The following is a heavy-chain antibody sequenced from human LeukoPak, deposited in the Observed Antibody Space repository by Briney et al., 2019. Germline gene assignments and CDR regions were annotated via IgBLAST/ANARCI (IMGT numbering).Heavy chain of an antibody. CDR2: IRYDGSNK. V-gene: IGHV3-30*02. CDR1: GFTFSSYG. J-gene: IGHJ5*02. D-gene: IGHD3-10*01. Sequence: GGSLRLSCAASGFTFSSYGMHWVRQAPGKGLEWVSFIRYDGSNKYYADSVKGRFTISRDNSKNTLYLQMNSLRSEDTAVYYCARRLWFGEFWFDPWGQGTLVTVSS. CDR3: ARRLWFGEFWFDP.